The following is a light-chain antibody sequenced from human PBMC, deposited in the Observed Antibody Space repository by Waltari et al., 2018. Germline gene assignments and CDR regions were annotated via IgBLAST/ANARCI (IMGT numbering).Light chain of an antibody. CDR1: QTVSDNS. J-gene: IGKJ4*01. Sequence: EIVLTQSPGTVSLSPGERATLSCRASQTVSDNSLAWYQQTPGQAPRLLIYGTSTRATGIPERFSGRGYGTDFTLTISRLEPEDSAVYFCQQYYSSPLTFGGGTKVEIK. CDR3: QQYYSSPLT. V-gene: IGKV3-20*01. CDR2: GTS.